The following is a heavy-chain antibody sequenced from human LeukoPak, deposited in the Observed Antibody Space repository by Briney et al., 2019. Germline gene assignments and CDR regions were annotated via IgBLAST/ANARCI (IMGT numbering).Heavy chain of an antibody. D-gene: IGHD3-10*01. J-gene: IGHJ4*02. CDR3: ARVTHGSGSYYNRY. CDR2: MNPNSGNT. V-gene: IGHV1-8*01. Sequence: GASVKVACKASGYTFTSYDINWVRQATGQGLEWMGWMNPNSGNTGYAQKFQGRVTMTRNTSISTAYMELSSLRSEDTAVYYCARVTHGSGSYYNRYWGQGTLVTVSS. CDR1: GYTFTSYD.